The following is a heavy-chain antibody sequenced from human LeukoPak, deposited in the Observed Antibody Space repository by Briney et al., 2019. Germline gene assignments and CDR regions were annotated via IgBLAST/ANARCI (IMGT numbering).Heavy chain of an antibody. V-gene: IGHV3-23*01. Sequence: PGGSLRLSCAASGFTFSSYAMGWVRQAPGKGLEWVSAISGSGGSTYYADSVKGRFTISRDNSKNTLYLQMNSLRAEDTAVYYCAKGERGYCSSTSCYYFDYWGQGTLVTVSS. J-gene: IGHJ4*02. CDR2: ISGSGGST. CDR1: GFTFSSYA. D-gene: IGHD2-2*01. CDR3: AKGERGYCSSTSCYYFDY.